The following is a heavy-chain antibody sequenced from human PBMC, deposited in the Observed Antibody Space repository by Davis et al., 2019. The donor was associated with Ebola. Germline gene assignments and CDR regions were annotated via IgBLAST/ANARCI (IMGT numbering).Heavy chain of an antibody. CDR1: GFTFSSYS. J-gene: IGHJ4*02. D-gene: IGHD2-21*02. Sequence: MPGGSLRLSCAASGFTFSSYSMNWVRQPPGKGLEWIGEINHSGSTNYNPSLKSRVTISVDTSKNQFSLKLSSVTAADTAVYYCARRHIVVVTAIDYWGQGTLVTVSS. CDR2: INHSGST. V-gene: IGHV4-34*01. CDR3: ARRHIVVVTAIDY.